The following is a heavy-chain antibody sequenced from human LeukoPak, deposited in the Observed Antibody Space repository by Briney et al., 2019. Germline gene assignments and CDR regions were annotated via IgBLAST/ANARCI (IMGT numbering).Heavy chain of an antibody. CDR2: IWYDGSNK. CDR1: GFTFSSYG. V-gene: IGHV3-33*01. Sequence: GRSLRLSCAASGFTFSSYGMHWVRQAPGKGPEWVAVIWYDGSNKYYADSVKGRFTISRDNSNNTLYLQMNSLRAEDTAVYYCARNFPIIRPMQIAAAGPEDYWGQGTLVTVSS. D-gene: IGHD6-13*01. CDR3: ARNFPIIRPMQIAAAGPEDY. J-gene: IGHJ4*02.